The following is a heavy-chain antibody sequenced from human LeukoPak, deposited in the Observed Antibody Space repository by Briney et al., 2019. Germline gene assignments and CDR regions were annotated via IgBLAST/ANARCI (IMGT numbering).Heavy chain of an antibody. CDR3: ARGFSFVPFDY. CDR2: IYYSGST. V-gene: IGHV4-30-4*08. Sequence: SQTLSLTCTVSGGSISSGDYYWSWIRQPPGKGLEWIGYIYYSGSTYYNPSLKSRVTISVDTSKNPFSLKLSSVTAADTAVYYCARGFSFVPFDYWGQGTLVTVSS. D-gene: IGHD3-3*01. J-gene: IGHJ4*02. CDR1: GGSISSGDYY.